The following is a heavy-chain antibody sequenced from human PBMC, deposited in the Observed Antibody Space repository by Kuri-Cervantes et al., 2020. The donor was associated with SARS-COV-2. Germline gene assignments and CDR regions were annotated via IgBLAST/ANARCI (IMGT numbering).Heavy chain of an antibody. V-gene: IGHV1-69*13. Sequence: SVKVSCKASGGTFSSYAISWVRQAPGQGPEWMGGIIPIFGTANYAQKFQGRVTITADESTSTAYMELRSLRSDDTAVYYCARPRGIVVVPAAMGGAFDIWGQGTMVTVSS. CDR1: GGTFSSYA. CDR2: IIPIFGTA. CDR3: ARPRGIVVVPAAMGGAFDI. J-gene: IGHJ3*02. D-gene: IGHD2-2*01.